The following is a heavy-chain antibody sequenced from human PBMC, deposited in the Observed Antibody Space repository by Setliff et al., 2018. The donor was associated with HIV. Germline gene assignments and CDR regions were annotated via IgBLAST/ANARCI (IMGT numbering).Heavy chain of an antibody. CDR1: GGTFSSYV. CDR3: ARSSYYDVNSPFDY. Sequence: SVKVSCKASGGTFSSYVINWVRKAPGQGLEWMGGAIPMLGIANHVHKFQGRVTITADKSTSTAYMELNSLRSEDTAVYYCARSSYYDVNSPFDYWGQGTRVTVSS. D-gene: IGHD3-16*01. J-gene: IGHJ4*02. CDR2: AIPMLGIA. V-gene: IGHV1-69*10.